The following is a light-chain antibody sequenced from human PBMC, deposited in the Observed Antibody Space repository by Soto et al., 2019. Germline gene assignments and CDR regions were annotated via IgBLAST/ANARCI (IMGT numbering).Light chain of an antibody. CDR1: SSDVGDYNY. J-gene: IGLJ1*01. CDR3: SSYTTSTSRNL. CDR2: DVN. V-gene: IGLV2-14*03. Sequence: QSVLTQPASVSGSAGQSISISCTGTSSDVGDYNYVSWYQQYPGKGPKLIIYDVNNRPSGVSNRFSGSKSGNTASLTISGLQVDDEADYFCSSYTTSTSRNLFGTGTKLTVL.